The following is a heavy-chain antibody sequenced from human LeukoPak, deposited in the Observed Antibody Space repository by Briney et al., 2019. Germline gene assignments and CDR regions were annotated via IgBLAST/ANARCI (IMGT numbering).Heavy chain of an antibody. CDR2: MNPNSGNT. Sequence: GASVNVSCKASGYTFTSYDINWVRQATGQGLEWMGWMNPNSGNTGYEQKFQGRVTMTRNTSISTAYMELSSLRSEDTAVYYCARGHSFASGQGFELWGRGTLVTVSS. CDR3: ARGHSFASGQGFEL. CDR1: GYTFTSYD. D-gene: IGHD6-19*01. V-gene: IGHV1-8*01. J-gene: IGHJ2*01.